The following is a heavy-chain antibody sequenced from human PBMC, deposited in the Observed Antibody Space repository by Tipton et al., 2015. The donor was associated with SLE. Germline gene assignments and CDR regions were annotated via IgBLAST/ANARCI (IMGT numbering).Heavy chain of an antibody. CDR1: GFTFSSYG. V-gene: IGHV3-30*03. CDR3: ATMELVTDYYYYGMDV. D-gene: IGHD1-7*01. Sequence: SLRLSCAASGFTFSSYGMHWVRQAPGKGLEWVAVISYDGSNKYYADSVKGRFTISRDNAKNSLYLQMNSLRAEDTAVYYCATMELVTDYYYYGMDVWGQGTTVTVSS. J-gene: IGHJ6*02. CDR2: ISYDGSNK.